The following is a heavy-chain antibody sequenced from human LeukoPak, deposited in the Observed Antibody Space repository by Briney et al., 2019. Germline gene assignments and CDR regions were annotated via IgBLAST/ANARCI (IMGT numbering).Heavy chain of an antibody. Sequence: AGGSLRLSCAVSGFTFSSNWMHWVRQAPGKGLVWVSRINSDGSTTNYADPVKGRFTISRDNSKNTLYLQMNSLRAEDTAVYYCAKDLAFGEFPYYFDYWGQGTLVTVSS. CDR1: GFTFSSNW. V-gene: IGHV3-74*01. D-gene: IGHD3-10*01. CDR3: AKDLAFGEFPYYFDY. J-gene: IGHJ4*02. CDR2: INSDGSTT.